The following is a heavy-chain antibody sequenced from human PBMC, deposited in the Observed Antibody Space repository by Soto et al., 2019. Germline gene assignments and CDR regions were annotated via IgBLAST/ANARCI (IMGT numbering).Heavy chain of an antibody. J-gene: IGHJ4*02. Sequence: QVQLVESGGGVVQPGRSLRLSCAASGFTFSSYAMHWVRQAPGTGLEWVAVISYDGSNKYYADSVKGRFTISRDNSKNTMCLQMNSLRAEDTDVYYCARSSYYDYVWGSYRAYYFDYWGQGTLVTVSS. V-gene: IGHV3-30-3*01. CDR1: GFTFSSYA. CDR2: ISYDGSNK. D-gene: IGHD3-16*02. CDR3: ARSSYYDYVWGSYRAYYFDY.